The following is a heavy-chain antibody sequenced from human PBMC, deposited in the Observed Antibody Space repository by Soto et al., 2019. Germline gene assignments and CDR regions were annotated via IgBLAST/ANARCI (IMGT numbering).Heavy chain of an antibody. Sequence: QITLKESGPPLVKPTQTLTLTCSFSGFSLSTGGVGGVGWIRQPPGKALEWLGIIYWDDDKRYSPSLKNRLTITKDTSKNQVVLTMTNMDPVDTATYYCTYAPCSSSSRLEYWEQGTLVPVSS. CDR1: GFSLSTGGVGG. CDR3: TYAPCSSSSRLEY. D-gene: IGHD6-6*01. CDR2: IYWDDDK. J-gene: IGHJ4*02. V-gene: IGHV2-5*02.